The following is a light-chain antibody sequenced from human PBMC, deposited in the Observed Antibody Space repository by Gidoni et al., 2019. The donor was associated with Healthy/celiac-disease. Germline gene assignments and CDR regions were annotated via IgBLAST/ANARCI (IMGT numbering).Light chain of an antibody. V-gene: IGKV2-28*01. Sequence: DMEMTQYPLSLPVTPGEPASISCRSSQSLLHSNGYNYLDWYLQKPGQSPQLLIYLGSNRASGVPDRFSGSGSGTDFTLKISRVEAEDVGVYYCMQALQTPPTFGGGTKVEIK. CDR1: QSLLHSNGYNY. CDR2: LGS. J-gene: IGKJ4*01. CDR3: MQALQTPPT.